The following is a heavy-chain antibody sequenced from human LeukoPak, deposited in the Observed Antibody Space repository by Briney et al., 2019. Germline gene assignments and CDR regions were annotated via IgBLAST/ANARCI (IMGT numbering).Heavy chain of an antibody. V-gene: IGHV7-4-1*02. J-gene: IGHJ6*02. CDR1: GYTFTSYA. CDR3: ARGGGSSWQYYYYYGMDV. D-gene: IGHD6-13*01. Sequence: ALVKVSCKASGYTFTSYAMNWVRQAPGQGLEWMGWINTNTGNPTYAQGFTGRFVFSLDTSVSTAYLQISSLKAEDTAVYYCARGGGSSWQYYYYYGMDVWGQGTTVTVSS. CDR2: INTNTGNP.